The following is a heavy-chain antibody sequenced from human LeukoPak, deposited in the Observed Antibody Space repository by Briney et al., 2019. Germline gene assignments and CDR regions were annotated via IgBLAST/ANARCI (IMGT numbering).Heavy chain of an antibody. V-gene: IGHV1-18*01. CDR3: ARVGDFWSGYYRPYMDV. Sequence: ASVKVSCKASGYTFTSYGISWVRQAPGQGLEWMGWISAYNGNTNYAQKLQGRVTMTTDTSTSTAYMELRSLRSDDTAVYYCARVGDFWSGYYRPYMDVWGKGTTVTVSS. D-gene: IGHD3-3*01. CDR1: GYTFTSYG. CDR2: ISAYNGNT. J-gene: IGHJ6*03.